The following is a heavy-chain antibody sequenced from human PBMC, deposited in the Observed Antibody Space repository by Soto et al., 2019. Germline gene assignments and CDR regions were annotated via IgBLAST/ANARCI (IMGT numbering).Heavy chain of an antibody. Sequence: QVQLVESGGGVVQPGASLRLSCAASGFTFSDYGMHWVRQAPGKGLQWVALIWYDGSEKRYAESVKGRSTVSRDNAKNTVYLQMNGLGVEDTAVYYCAKERFQ. CDR1: GFTFSDYG. V-gene: IGHV3-30*02. CDR2: IWYDGSEK. CDR3: AKERFQ. J-gene: IGHJ1*01.